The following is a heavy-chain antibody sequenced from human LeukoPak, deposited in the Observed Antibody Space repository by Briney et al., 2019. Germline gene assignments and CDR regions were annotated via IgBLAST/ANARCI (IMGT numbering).Heavy chain of an antibody. CDR2: ITPILGIA. CDR1: GGTFSSYA. Sequence: ASVKVSCKASGGTFSSYAISWVRQAPGQGLEWMGRITPILGIASYAQKFQGRVTMTRDTSTSTVYMELSSLRSEDTAVYYCARGAAVAGNWFDPWGQGTLVTVFS. J-gene: IGHJ5*02. D-gene: IGHD6-19*01. V-gene: IGHV1-69*04. CDR3: ARGAAVAGNWFDP.